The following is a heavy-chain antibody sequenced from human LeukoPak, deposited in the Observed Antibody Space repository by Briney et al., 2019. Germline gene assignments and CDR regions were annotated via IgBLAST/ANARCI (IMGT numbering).Heavy chain of an antibody. D-gene: IGHD3-10*01. CDR2: IKQDGSEK. CDR3: TRLRFGYKADY. CDR1: GFTFSSYW. V-gene: IGHV3-7*03. J-gene: IGHJ4*02. Sequence: GGSLRLSCAASGFTFSSYWMSWVRQAPGKGLEWVANIKQDGSEKYYVDSVKGRFTISRDNAKNSLYLQMNSLKTEDTAVYYCTRLRFGYKADYWGQGTLVTVSS.